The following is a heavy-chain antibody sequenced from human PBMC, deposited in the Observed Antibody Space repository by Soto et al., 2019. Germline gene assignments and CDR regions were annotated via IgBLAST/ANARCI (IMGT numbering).Heavy chain of an antibody. J-gene: IGHJ4*02. CDR1: GYTFTNYG. V-gene: IGHV1-18*01. CDR2: ISAYNGHT. Sequence: QVQLVQSGVEVKKPGASVKVSCKAMGYTFTNYGLSWGRQAPGEGLEWLGWISAYNGHTKYAQKVQDRVTLTTDTSASTAYLELRSLTSDDTAVYYCVRGDGGYFDQWGQGTLVLVSS. D-gene: IGHD3-16*01. CDR3: VRGDGGYFDQ.